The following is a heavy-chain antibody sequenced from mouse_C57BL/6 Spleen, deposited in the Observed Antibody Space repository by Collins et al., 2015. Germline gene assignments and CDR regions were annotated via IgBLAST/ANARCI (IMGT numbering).Heavy chain of an antibody. CDR1: GHTFTSYW. D-gene: IGHD1-1*01. V-gene: IGHV1-72*01. CDR2: IDPNSGGT. CDR3: ASSFYYGSSYWYFDV. J-gene: IGHJ1*03. Sequence: QVQLQQPGAELVKPGASVKLSCKASGHTFTSYWMHWVKQRPGRGLEWIGRIDPNSGGTKYNEKFKSKATLTVDKPSSTAYMQLSSLTSEDSAVYYCASSFYYGSSYWYFDVWGTGTTVTVSS.